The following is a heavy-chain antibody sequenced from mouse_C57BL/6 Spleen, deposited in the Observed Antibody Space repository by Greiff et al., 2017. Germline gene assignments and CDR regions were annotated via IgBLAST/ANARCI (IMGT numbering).Heavy chain of an antibody. V-gene: IGHV1-64*01. CDR2: IHPNSGST. Sequence: VKLKQPGAELVKPGASVKLSCKASGYTFTSYWMHWVKQRPGQGLEWIGMIHPNSGSTNYNEKFKSKATLTVDKSSSTAYMQLSSLTSEDSAVYYCARSGTTVVAHWYFDVWGTGTTVTVSS. CDR1: GYTFTSYW. D-gene: IGHD1-1*01. J-gene: IGHJ1*03. CDR3: ARSGTTVVAHWYFDV.